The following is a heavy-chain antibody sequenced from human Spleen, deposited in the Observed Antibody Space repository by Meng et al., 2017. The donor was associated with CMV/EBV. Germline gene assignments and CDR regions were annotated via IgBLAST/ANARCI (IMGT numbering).Heavy chain of an antibody. Sequence: ASVKVSCKASGYTFTGYYMHWVRQAPGQGLEWMGWINPNSGGTNYAQKFQGRVTMTRDTSISTAYMELSRLRSDDTAVYYCARDPPQYYDFWSGYFPAYYYYGMDVWGQGTTVTVSS. D-gene: IGHD3-3*01. CDR2: INPNSGGT. CDR3: ARDPPQYYDFWSGYFPAYYYYGMDV. V-gene: IGHV1-2*02. CDR1: GYTFTGYY. J-gene: IGHJ6*02.